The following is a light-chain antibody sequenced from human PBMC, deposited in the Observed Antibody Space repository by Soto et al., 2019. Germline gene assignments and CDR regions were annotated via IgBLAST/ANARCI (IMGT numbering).Light chain of an antibody. V-gene: IGKV1-39*01. Sequence: DIQMTQSPSSLSASVGDRVTIXXRAGQSISTYLNWYQQKSGKAPKXVISAASSLESGVPLRFSGSGAGTEFTLTISSLQSEDFAVYYCQQYNNWPRTFGQGTKVDIK. CDR3: QQYNNWPRT. J-gene: IGKJ1*01. CDR2: AAS. CDR1: QSISTY.